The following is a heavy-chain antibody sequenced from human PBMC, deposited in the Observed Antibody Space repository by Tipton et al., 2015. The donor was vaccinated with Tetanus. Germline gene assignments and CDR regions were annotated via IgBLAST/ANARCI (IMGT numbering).Heavy chain of an antibody. D-gene: IGHD5-18*01. J-gene: IGHJ4*02. Sequence: LRLSCTVSGGSISSYYWSWIRQPPGKGLEWIGYIYYSGTTYYNPSLKSRVTISVDTSNNQFSLKVTSVTAADTAVYYCARVFTRGYTYGTTFDYWGQGTLVTVSS. V-gene: IGHV4-59*08. CDR3: ARVFTRGYTYGTTFDY. CDR1: GGSISSYY. CDR2: IYYSGTT.